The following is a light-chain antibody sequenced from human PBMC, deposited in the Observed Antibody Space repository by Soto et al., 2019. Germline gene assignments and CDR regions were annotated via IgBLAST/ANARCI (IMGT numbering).Light chain of an antibody. CDR1: RSDVGGYNY. CDR3: SSYTSSSTLGYV. V-gene: IGLV2-14*01. J-gene: IGLJ1*01. CDR2: DVS. Sequence: QSALTQPAAVSGSPGQSITISCTGTRSDVGGYNYVSWYQQHPGKAPKLMIYDVSNRPSGVSNRFSGSKSGNTASLTISGLQAEDEADYYCSSYTSSSTLGYVFGTGTKLTVL.